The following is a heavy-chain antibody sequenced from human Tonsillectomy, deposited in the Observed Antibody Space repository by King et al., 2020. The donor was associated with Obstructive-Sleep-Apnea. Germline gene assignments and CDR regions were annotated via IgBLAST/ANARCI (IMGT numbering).Heavy chain of an antibody. Sequence: VQLVESGGGLVKPGGSLRLSCVASGFTFSSYNMNWVRQAPGKGLEWVSSISGSSTYIYYADSVKGRFTISRDNAKNSLYLQMNSLRADDTAVYYCARDNYGSGSYSDYWGQGTLVTVSS. D-gene: IGHD3-10*01. V-gene: IGHV3-21*01. CDR3: ARDNYGSGSYSDY. J-gene: IGHJ4*02. CDR1: GFTFSSYN. CDR2: ISGSSTYI.